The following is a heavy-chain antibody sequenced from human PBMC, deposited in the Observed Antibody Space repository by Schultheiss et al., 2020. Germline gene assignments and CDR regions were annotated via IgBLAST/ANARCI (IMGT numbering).Heavy chain of an antibody. D-gene: IGHD3-10*01. V-gene: IGHV3-9*01. CDR3: AKVKMEYYYGSGSLYYFDY. CDR1: GFTFDDYA. CDR2: ISWNSGSI. Sequence: SLKISCAASGFTFDDYAMHWVRQAPGKGLEWVSGISWNSGSIGYADSVKGRFTISRDNAKNSLYLQMNSLRAEDTALYYCAKVKMEYYYGSGSLYYFDYWGQGTLVTVSS. J-gene: IGHJ4*02.